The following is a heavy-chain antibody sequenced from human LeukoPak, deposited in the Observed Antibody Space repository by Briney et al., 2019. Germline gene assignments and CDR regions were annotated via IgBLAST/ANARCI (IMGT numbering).Heavy chain of an antibody. Sequence: GGSLRLSCAASGFTFSSYSMNWVRQAPGKGLEWVSSISSSSSYIYYADSVKGRFTISRDNAKNSLYLQMNSLRAEDTAVYYCARDLDYDFWSGTYNYYYYGMDVRGQGTTVTVSS. J-gene: IGHJ6*02. CDR2: ISSSSSYI. CDR1: GFTFSSYS. D-gene: IGHD3-3*01. V-gene: IGHV3-21*01. CDR3: ARDLDYDFWSGTYNYYYYGMDV.